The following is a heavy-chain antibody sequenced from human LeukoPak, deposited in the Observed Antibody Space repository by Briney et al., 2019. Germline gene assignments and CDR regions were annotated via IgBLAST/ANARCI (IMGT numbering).Heavy chain of an antibody. CDR3: ARMSSHCSGGSCYAVFDY. CDR1: GGSISSYY. Sequence: SETLSLTWTVSGGSISSYYWSWIRQPAGKGLEWIGRIYTSGSTNYNPSLKSRVTMSVDASKNQFSLKLSSVTAADTAVYYCARMSSHCSGGSCYAVFDYWGQGTLVTVSS. CDR2: IYTSGST. V-gene: IGHV4-4*07. J-gene: IGHJ4*02. D-gene: IGHD2-15*01.